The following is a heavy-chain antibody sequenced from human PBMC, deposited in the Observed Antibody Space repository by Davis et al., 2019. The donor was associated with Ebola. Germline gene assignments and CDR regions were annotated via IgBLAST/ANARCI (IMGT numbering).Heavy chain of an antibody. CDR3: ARDSYDSAGVMDV. CDR2: ISNDGVKE. Sequence: PGGSLRLSCAVSGFTFRTYAMNWVRQAPGSGLEWVAIISNDGVKEYYGDSVKGRFSISRDNSKNMLYLQMNSLRADDTAVYYCARDSYDSAGVMDVWGKGTTVFVSS. D-gene: IGHD3-9*01. J-gene: IGHJ6*04. V-gene: IGHV3-30-3*01. CDR1: GFTFRTYA.